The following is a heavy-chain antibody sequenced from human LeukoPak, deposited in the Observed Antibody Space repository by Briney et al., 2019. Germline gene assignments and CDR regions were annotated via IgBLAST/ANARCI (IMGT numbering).Heavy chain of an antibody. J-gene: IGHJ4*02. CDR1: GGSISSSSYY. V-gene: IGHV4-39*01. CDR3: ARVTYYDFWSGYSSNFDY. D-gene: IGHD3-3*01. CDR2: IYCSGST. Sequence: SETLSLTCTVSGGSISSSSYYWGWIRQPPGKGLEWIGSIYCSGSTYYNPSLKSRVTISVDTSKNQFSLKLSSVTAADTAVYYCARVTYYDFWSGYSSNFDYWGQGTLVTVSS.